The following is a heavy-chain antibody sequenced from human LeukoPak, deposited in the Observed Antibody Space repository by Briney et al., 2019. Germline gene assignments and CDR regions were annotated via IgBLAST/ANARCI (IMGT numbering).Heavy chain of an antibody. CDR1: GGSFSGDY. Sequence: SETLSLTCAVYGGSFSGDYWSWIRQPPGKGLEWIGEINHSGSTNYNPSLKSRVTISVDTSKNQFSLKLSSVTAADTAVYYCARMAGRDGYNPFDYWGQGTLVTVSS. CDR2: INHSGST. CDR3: ARMAGRDGYNPFDY. V-gene: IGHV4-34*01. J-gene: IGHJ4*02. D-gene: IGHD5-24*01.